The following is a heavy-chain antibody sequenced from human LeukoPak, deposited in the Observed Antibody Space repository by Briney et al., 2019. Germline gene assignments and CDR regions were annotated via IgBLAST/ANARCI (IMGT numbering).Heavy chain of an antibody. V-gene: IGHV4-39*01. CDR3: TPRNNRAHRGSWLDP. CDR2: IHYSRGT. CDR1: GASISSSRYY. Sequence: SETLSLTCIVSGASISSSRYYWAWIRQPPGRGLEWIGSIHYSRGTYYNPSLKSRVTISVDTSKHQFSLRLGAVTAADTAVYNCTPRNNRAHRGSWLDPWGQGTLVTVSS. J-gene: IGHJ5*02. D-gene: IGHD1/OR15-1a*01.